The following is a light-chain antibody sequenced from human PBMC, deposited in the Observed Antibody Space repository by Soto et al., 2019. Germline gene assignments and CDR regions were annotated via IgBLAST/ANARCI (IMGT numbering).Light chain of an antibody. J-gene: IGLJ3*02. CDR1: SGSIASDY. V-gene: IGLV6-57*01. CDR3: QSYDSIHHWV. Sequence: NFMLTQPHSVSESPGKTVTISCTRSSGSIASDYVQWHQQRPGSSPTTVIYEYNQRPSWVPDRFSGSIDSSSNTASLTISGLKTEDEADYCCQSYDSIHHWVFGGGTKLTVL. CDR2: EYN.